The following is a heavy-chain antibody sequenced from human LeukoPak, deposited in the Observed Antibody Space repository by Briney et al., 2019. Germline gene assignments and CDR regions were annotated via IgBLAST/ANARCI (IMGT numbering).Heavy chain of an antibody. V-gene: IGHV3-48*01. J-gene: IGHJ4*02. D-gene: IGHD2-15*01. CDR3: VRDNPRCCGVVPANIDDY. CDR1: GFSISRDS. CDR2: INGGSSPI. Sequence: GGSLRLSCTASGFSISRDSMNWVRQAPGKGLEWVSYINGGSSPIYYADSVRGRFTISRDNAKNSLYLQMNSLRAEDTAVYYCVRDNPRCCGVVPANIDDYWGQGTLVIVSS.